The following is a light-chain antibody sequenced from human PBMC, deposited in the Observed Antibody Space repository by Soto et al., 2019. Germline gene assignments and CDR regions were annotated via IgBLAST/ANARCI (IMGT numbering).Light chain of an antibody. V-gene: IGLV2-14*03. Sequence: QSALTQPASVSGSPGQSVTISCTGTSSDVGGWDYVSWYQQHPGKAPKLMIYDVSKRPSEASNRFYGSKSGNTASLTISGLQAEDEADYYCSSYTSDSALYVFGTGTKLTVL. J-gene: IGLJ1*01. CDR2: DVS. CDR3: SSYTSDSALYV. CDR1: SSDVGGWDY.